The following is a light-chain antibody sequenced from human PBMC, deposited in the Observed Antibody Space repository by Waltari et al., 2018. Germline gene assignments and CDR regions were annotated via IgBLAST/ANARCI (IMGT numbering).Light chain of an antibody. J-gene: IGLJ3*02. CDR2: EGS. CDR1: SSDVGSYNL. CDR3: CSYAPSSTVWV. Sequence: QSALTQPASVSGSPGQSITISCTGTSSDVGSYNLVSWYQQHPGKTPKLMVYEGSKRPSGVSNRFSGSKSGNTASLTISGLQADDEADYYCCSYAPSSTVWVFGGGTKLTVL. V-gene: IGLV2-23*01.